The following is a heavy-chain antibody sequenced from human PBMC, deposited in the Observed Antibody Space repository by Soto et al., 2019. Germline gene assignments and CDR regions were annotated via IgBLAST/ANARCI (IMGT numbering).Heavy chain of an antibody. Sequence: ASVKVSCKASGYTFTSYAMHWVRQAPGQRLEWMGWINAGNGNTKYSQKFQGRVTITRDTSASTAYMELSSLRSEDTAVYYCARIYCSGGSCYGIDYWGQGTLVTVSS. V-gene: IGHV1-3*01. CDR3: ARIYCSGGSCYGIDY. CDR2: INAGNGNT. J-gene: IGHJ4*02. CDR1: GYTFTSYA. D-gene: IGHD2-15*01.